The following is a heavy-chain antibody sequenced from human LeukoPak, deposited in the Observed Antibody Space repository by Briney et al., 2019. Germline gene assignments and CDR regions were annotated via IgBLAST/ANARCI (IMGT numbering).Heavy chain of an antibody. D-gene: IGHD1-26*01. CDR2: IKQDGSEK. CDR1: GFIFSNYW. J-gene: IGHJ3*02. Sequence: EGSLRLSCAASGFIFSNYWMSWVRQAPGKGLEWVANIKQDGSEKHYVDSVKGRFTISRDNAKNSLYLQMNSLRVEDTAVYFCARVRYRSDALDIWGQPRMVTVSS. V-gene: IGHV3-7*01. CDR3: ARVRYRSDALDI.